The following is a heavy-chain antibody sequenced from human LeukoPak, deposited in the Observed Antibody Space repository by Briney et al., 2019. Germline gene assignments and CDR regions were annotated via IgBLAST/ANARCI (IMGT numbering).Heavy chain of an antibody. V-gene: IGHV3-23*01. CDR3: SKRGFCGSATCYHYFDY. CDR1: GFTFRNYA. Sequence: GGSLRLSCAASGFTFRNYAMMWVRQAPGKGPEWVSTVSGSGGGTYYADSVKGRITISRDNSKHTLYLQMNSLRAEDTAIYYCSKRGFCGSATCYHYFDYWGQGTLVTVSS. J-gene: IGHJ4*02. D-gene: IGHD2-2*01. CDR2: VSGSGGGT.